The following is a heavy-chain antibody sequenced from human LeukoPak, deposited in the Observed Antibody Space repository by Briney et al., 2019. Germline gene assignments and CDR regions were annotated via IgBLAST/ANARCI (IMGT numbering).Heavy chain of an antibody. CDR3: AREGPPYYSGMDV. Sequence: PGRSLRLSCAASGFTFDDYAMHWVRQAPGKGLEWVSGISWNSGSIGYADSVKGRFTISRDNAKNSLYLQMNSLRAEDTAVYYCAREGPPYYSGMDVWGQGTTVTVSS. V-gene: IGHV3-9*01. CDR1: GFTFDDYA. CDR2: ISWNSGSI. J-gene: IGHJ6*02.